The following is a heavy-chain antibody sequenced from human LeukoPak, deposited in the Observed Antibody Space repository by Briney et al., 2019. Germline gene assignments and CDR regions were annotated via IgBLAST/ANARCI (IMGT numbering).Heavy chain of an antibody. D-gene: IGHD6-6*01. V-gene: IGHV3-7*03. CDR1: GFTFSGFR. CDR3: ARSSYSSSSSV. J-gene: IGHJ3*01. Sequence: GGSLRLSCAVSGFTFSGFRMSWSRQAPGKGLEWVASINSDGSEGYYADVVKGRFTISRDNAKNSLYLQINSLRAEDTAVYYCARSSYSSSSSVWGQGTMVTVSS. CDR2: INSDGSEG.